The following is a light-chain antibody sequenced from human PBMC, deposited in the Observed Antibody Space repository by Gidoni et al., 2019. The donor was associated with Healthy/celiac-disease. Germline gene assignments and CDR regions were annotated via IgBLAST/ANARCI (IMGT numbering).Light chain of an antibody. CDR3: QQSYSTSWT. CDR2: AAS. CDR1: QSISSY. J-gene: IGKJ1*01. V-gene: IGKV1-39*01. Sequence: DIQMTQSPSSLSASVGDRVTITCRASQSISSYLNWYQQKPGKATKLLIYAASSLKSGVPSRFSGTGSGTDFTLTISNLQPEDFATYYCQQSYSTSWTFGQGTKVEIK.